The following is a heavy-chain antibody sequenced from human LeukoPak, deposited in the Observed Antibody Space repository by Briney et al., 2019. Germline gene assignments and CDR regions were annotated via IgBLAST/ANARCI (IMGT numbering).Heavy chain of an antibody. Sequence: SVKVSCKVSGYTLTELSMHWVRQAPGKGLEWMGGFDPEDGEAIYAQKFQGRVTMTEDTTTDTAYLELSSPRSEDTAVYYCTRENTDYWGQGTLVTVSS. V-gene: IGHV1-24*01. CDR3: TRENTDY. CDR1: GYTLTELS. CDR2: FDPEDGEA. J-gene: IGHJ4*02. D-gene: IGHD2-2*02.